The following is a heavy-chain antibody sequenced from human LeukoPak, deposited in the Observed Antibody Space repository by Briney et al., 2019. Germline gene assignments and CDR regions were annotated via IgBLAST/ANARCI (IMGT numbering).Heavy chain of an antibody. CDR3: ARESGITGTDY. D-gene: IGHD1-20*01. Sequence: PGGSLRLSCAASGFTFDDYAMHWVRQAPGKGLEWVSGISWNSGSIGYADSVKGRFTISRDNAKNSLYLQMNSLRAEDTAVYYCARESGITGTDYWGQGTLVTVSS. CDR2: ISWNSGSI. CDR1: GFTFDDYA. V-gene: IGHV3-9*01. J-gene: IGHJ4*02.